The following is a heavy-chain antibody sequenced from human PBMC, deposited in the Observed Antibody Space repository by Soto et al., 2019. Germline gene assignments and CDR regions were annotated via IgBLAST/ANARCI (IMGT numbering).Heavy chain of an antibody. V-gene: IGHV3-33*01. Sequence: QVQLVESGGGVVQPGRSLRLSCAASGFTFSSYGMHWVRQAPGKGLEWVAAIWYDGSNKYHADSVKGRFTISRDNSKNTLYLQLNSLRAEDTAVYYCARDPGGWELLYYFDYWGQGTLVTVSS. CDR3: ARDPGGWELLYYFDY. CDR2: IWYDGSNK. CDR1: GFTFSSYG. D-gene: IGHD1-26*01. J-gene: IGHJ4*02.